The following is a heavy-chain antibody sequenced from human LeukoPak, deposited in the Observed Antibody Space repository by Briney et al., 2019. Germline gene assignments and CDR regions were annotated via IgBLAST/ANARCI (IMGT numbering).Heavy chain of an antibody. Sequence: GGSLRLSCAASGFTFSSYGMHWVRQAPGKGLEWVAFIRCDGSNKYYADSVKGRFTISRDNSKNTLYLQMNSLRAEDTAVYYCAKASPDRYQLLYRGYFGYWGQGTLVTVSS. D-gene: IGHD2-2*02. V-gene: IGHV3-30*02. CDR2: IRCDGSNK. J-gene: IGHJ4*02. CDR1: GFTFSSYG. CDR3: AKASPDRYQLLYRGYFGY.